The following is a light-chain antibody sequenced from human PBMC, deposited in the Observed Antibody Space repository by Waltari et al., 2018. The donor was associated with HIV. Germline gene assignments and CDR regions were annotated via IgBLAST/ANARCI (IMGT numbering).Light chain of an antibody. Sequence: QTVVTQEPSFSVSPGGTITLTCVLRSGSISSAYYPSWDQQPTGQPPRTLLQNTASRSSECPVQFSGLVVRNKAALSQTESQALDEDAYVSLLYMASGRMFGGSIRLTVL. J-gene: IGLJ3*02. V-gene: IGLV8-61*01. CDR2: NTA. CDR3: LLYMASGRM. CDR1: SGSISSAYY.